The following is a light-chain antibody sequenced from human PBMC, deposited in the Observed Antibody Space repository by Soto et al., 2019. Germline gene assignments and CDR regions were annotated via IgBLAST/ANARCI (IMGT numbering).Light chain of an antibody. J-gene: IGLJ1*01. CDR3: DSYTSSRAYV. Sequence: QSVLTQPASVSGSPGQSITISCTGTSSDVGGYNYVSWYQQYPGRVPKLLIYKVSNRPSGVSNRFSGSKSGNTASLTISGLQAEDEADYYCDSYTSSRAYVFGIGTKVTVL. CDR1: SSDVGGYNY. V-gene: IGLV2-14*01. CDR2: KVS.